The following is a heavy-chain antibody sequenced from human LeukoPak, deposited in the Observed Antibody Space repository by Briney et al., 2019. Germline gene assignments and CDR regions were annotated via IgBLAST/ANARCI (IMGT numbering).Heavy chain of an antibody. CDR1: GFTFSSYG. CDR2: ISYDGSNK. CDR3: AKADSSGWYGGDFDY. V-gene: IGHV3-30*18. D-gene: IGHD6-19*01. J-gene: IGHJ4*02. Sequence: GGSLRLSCAASGFTFSSYGMHWVRQAPGKGLEWVAVISYDGSNKYYADSVKGRFTISRDNSKNTLYLQMNSLRAEDTAVYYCAKADSSGWYGGDFDYWGQGTQVTVSS.